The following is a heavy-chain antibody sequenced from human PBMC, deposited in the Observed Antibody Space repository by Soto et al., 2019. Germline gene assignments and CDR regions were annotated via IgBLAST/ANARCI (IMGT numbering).Heavy chain of an antibody. CDR2: IIPIFGTA. J-gene: IGHJ6*02. Sequence: SVKVSCKASGGTFSSYAISWVRQAPGQGLEWMGGIIPIFGTANYAQKFQGRVTITADESTSTAYMELSSLRSEDTAVYYCARDACYSRSRCSHNCMDVWGQGTMVTVSS. CDR3: ARDACYSRSRCSHNCMDV. V-gene: IGHV1-69*13. D-gene: IGHD6-13*01. CDR1: GGTFSSYA.